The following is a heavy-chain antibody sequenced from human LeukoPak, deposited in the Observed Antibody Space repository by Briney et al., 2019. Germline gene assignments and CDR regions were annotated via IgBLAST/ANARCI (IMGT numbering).Heavy chain of an antibody. CDR3: ARGAPPDIAVAVTNWFDP. V-gene: IGHV6-1*01. CDR1: GDSVSSNSAA. J-gene: IGHJ5*02. Sequence: SQTLSLTCAISGDSVSSNSAAWNWIRQSPSRGLEWLGRTYYGSKWYNDYAVSVKSRITINPDTSKNQFSLQLNSVTPEDTAVYYCARGAPPDIAVAVTNWFDPWGQGTLVTVSS. CDR2: TYYGSKWYN. D-gene: IGHD6-19*01.